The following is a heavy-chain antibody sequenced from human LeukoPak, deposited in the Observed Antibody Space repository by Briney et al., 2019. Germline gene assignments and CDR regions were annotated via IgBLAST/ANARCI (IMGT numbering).Heavy chain of an antibody. J-gene: IGHJ4*01. D-gene: IGHD3-22*01. V-gene: IGHV1-3*01. CDR3: ASQYYYGPTGYYGGFDY. CDR2: FNVGHGNT. Sequence: ASVKVSCKTSGYTFTTYAIHWVRQAPGHRLEWMGCFNVGHGNTEYSERFQGRVTITTDASATTHFMELSSLRSEDAAVYYCASQYYYGPTGYYGGFDYWGQGTPVTVSS. CDR1: GYTFTTYA.